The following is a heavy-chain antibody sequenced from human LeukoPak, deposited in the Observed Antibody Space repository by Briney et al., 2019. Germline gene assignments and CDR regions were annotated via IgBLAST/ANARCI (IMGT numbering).Heavy chain of an antibody. CDR2: IYYSGST. J-gene: IGHJ4*02. D-gene: IGHD5-24*01. Sequence: SETLSLTCTVSGGSISSYYWSWIRQPPGKGLEWIGYIYYSGSTNYNPSLKSRVTISVDTSKNQFSLKLSSVTAADTAVYYCARGRDGYNLDYWGQGTLVTVTS. V-gene: IGHV4-59*01. CDR3: ARGRDGYNLDY. CDR1: GGSISSYY.